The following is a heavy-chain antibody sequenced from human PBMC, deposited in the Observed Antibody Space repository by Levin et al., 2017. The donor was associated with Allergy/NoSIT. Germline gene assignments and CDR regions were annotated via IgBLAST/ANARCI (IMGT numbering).Heavy chain of an antibody. Sequence: GGSLRLSCAASGFTFSDYYMSWIRQAPGKGLEWVSYISSSGSTIYYADSVKGRFTISRDNAKNSLYLQMNSLRAEDTAVYYCVAVPRYCTNGVCYRPLDYWGQGTLVTVSS. CDR2: ISSSGSTI. CDR1: GFTFSDYY. V-gene: IGHV3-11*01. D-gene: IGHD2-8*01. CDR3: VAVPRYCTNGVCYRPLDY. J-gene: IGHJ4*02.